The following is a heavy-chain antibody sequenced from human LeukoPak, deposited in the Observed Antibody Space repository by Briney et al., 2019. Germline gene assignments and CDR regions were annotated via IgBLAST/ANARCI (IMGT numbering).Heavy chain of an antibody. Sequence: PSETLSLTCTVSGGSISTYYWSWIRQPPGKGLEWIGYIYYSGSTNYNPSLKSRVTISVDTSKNQFSLKLSSVTAADTAVYYCARLMDSSSWYFDYWGQGTLVTVSS. D-gene: IGHD6-13*01. CDR2: IYYSGST. CDR3: ARLMDSSSWYFDY. J-gene: IGHJ4*02. CDR1: GGSISTYY. V-gene: IGHV4-59*01.